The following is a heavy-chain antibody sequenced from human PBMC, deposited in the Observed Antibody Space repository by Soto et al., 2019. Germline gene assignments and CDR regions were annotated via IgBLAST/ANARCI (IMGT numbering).Heavy chain of an antibody. D-gene: IGHD3-16*01. J-gene: IGHJ4*02. CDR2: IYNSGRT. Sequence: QVQLQESGPGLVKPSETLALTCTVSGGSIGTFYWNWIRQPPGKGLEWIGYIYNSGRTEYNPSLKSRFTLPVDTSNKHCSPPKSSAASPVTPGYYRARWANAALGSLYTNEFPEFDSWSQGTRVPAS. CDR3: ARWANAALGSLYTNEFPEFDS. CDR1: GGSIGTFY. V-gene: IGHV4-59*08.